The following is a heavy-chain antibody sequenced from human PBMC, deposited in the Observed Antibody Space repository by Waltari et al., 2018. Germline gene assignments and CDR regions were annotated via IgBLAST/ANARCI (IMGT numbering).Heavy chain of an antibody. CDR1: GFPLSSHG. V-gene: IGHV3-30*18. J-gene: IGHJ4*02. D-gene: IGHD1-26*01. Sequence: QVQLVESGGGVIQPGRSLRLSCAASGFPLSSHGLQWVRQAPGRVLEGVAVISYDVRVKHYSDSGQGRLTIPRENSKNMLYLKLDSRRAGDTAVYYGAKEGGGAGSSYESYLDYWGQGTLVTVSS. CDR3: AKEGGGAGSSYESYLDY. CDR2: ISYDVRVK.